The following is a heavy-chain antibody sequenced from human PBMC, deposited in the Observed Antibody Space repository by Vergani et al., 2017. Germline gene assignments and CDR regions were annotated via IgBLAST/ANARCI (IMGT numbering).Heavy chain of an antibody. CDR1: GGSTSSYY. CDR3: ARGPRMXDFWSGKGGWYFDL. Sequence: QVQLQESGPGLVKPSETLSLTCTVSGGSTSSYYWSWIRQPPGKGLEWIGYIYYSGSTNYNPSLKSRVTISVDTSKNQFSLKLSSVTAADTAVYYCARGPRMXDFWSGKGGWYFDLWGRGTLVTVSS. J-gene: IGHJ2*01. D-gene: IGHD3-3*01. CDR2: IYYSGST. V-gene: IGHV4-59*01.